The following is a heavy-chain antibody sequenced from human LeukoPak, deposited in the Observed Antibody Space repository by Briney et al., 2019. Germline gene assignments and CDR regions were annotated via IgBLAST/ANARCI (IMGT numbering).Heavy chain of an antibody. CDR2: ISYDGSNK. J-gene: IGHJ4*02. CDR1: GFTFSSYG. CDR3: AKGRENYYDSSDNFDY. V-gene: IGHV3-30*18. Sequence: GGSLRLSCAASGFTFSSYGMHWVRQAPGKGLEWVAVISYDGSNKYYVDAVKGRFTISRDNSKNTLYVQMNSLRTEDTAVYYCAKGRENYYDSSDNFDYWGQGTLVTVSS. D-gene: IGHD3-22*01.